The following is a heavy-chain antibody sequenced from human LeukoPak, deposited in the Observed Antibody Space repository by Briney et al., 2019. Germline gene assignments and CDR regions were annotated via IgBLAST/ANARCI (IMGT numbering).Heavy chain of an antibody. D-gene: IGHD5-12*01. J-gene: IGHJ5*02. V-gene: IGHV3-23*01. CDR1: GFTFSSYA. Sequence: PGGSLRLSCAASGFTFSSYAMSWVRQAPGKGLEWVSAISGSGGSTYYADSVKGRFTTSRDNSKNTLYLQMNSLRAEDTAVYYCARGDIVATIPWFDPWGQGTLVTVSS. CDR3: ARGDIVATIPWFDP. CDR2: ISGSGGST.